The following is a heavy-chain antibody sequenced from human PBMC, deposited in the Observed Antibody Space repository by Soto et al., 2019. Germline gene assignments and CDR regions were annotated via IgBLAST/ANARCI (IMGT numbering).Heavy chain of an antibody. V-gene: IGHV5-51*01. CDR1: GYSFTSYW. CDR3: ARRSMVRGVYYYYMDG. Sequence: GESLKISCKGSGYSFTSYWIGWVRQMPGKGLEWMGIIYPGDSDTRYSPSFQGQVTISADKSISTAYLQWSSLKASDTAMYYCARRSMVRGVYYYYMDGWGKGTTVTVSS. D-gene: IGHD3-10*01. J-gene: IGHJ6*03. CDR2: IYPGDSDT.